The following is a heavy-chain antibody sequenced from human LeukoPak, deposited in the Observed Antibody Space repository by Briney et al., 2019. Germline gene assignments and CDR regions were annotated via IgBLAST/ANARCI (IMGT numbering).Heavy chain of an antibody. CDR1: GGSISSYY. CDR2: IYYSGST. J-gene: IGHJ4*02. Sequence: TSETLSLTCTVSGGSISSYYWSWIRQPPGKGLEWIGSIYYSGSTYYNPSLKSRVTISVDTSKNQFSLKLSSVTAADTAVYYCARLYYYDSGSYYKIFDYWGQGTLVTVSS. D-gene: IGHD3-10*01. CDR3: ARLYYYDSGSYYKIFDY. V-gene: IGHV4-39*01.